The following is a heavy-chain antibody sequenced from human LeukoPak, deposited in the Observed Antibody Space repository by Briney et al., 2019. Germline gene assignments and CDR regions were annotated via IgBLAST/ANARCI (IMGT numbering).Heavy chain of an antibody. CDR3: ARVPLAYCGGDCPYYFDY. CDR1: GGSISSGGYY. D-gene: IGHD2-21*01. Sequence: SETLSLTCTVSGGSISSGGYYWSWIRQPPGKGLEWIGYIYHSGSTYYNPSLKSRVTISVDRSKNQFSLKLSSVTAADTAVYYCARVPLAYCGGDCPYYFDYWGQGTLVTVSS. CDR2: IYHSGST. J-gene: IGHJ4*02. V-gene: IGHV4-30-2*01.